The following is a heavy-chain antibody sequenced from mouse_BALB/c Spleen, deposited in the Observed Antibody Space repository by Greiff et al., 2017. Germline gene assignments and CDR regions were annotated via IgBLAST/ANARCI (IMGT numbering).Heavy chain of an antibody. CDR1: GFTFSDYY. Sequence: EVMLVESGGGLVKPGGSLKLSCAASGFTFSDYYMYWVRQTPEKRLEWVATISDGGSYTYYPDSVKGRFTISRDNAKNNLYLQMSSLKSEDTAMYYCARDPHYYGSMDYWGQGTSVTVSS. CDR3: ARDPHYYGSMDY. D-gene: IGHD1-2*01. J-gene: IGHJ4*01. CDR2: ISDGGSYT. V-gene: IGHV5-4*02.